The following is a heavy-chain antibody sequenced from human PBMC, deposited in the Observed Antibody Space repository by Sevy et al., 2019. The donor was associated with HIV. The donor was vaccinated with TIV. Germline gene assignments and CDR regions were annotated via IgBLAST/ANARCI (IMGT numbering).Heavy chain of an antibody. D-gene: IGHD2-2*01. CDR3: VRDGGCSSTSCLLYFDY. Sequence: GGSLRLSCTASGFTFSSYEMNWVRQAPGKGLEWVSSISSSSSYIYYTDSVKGRFTISRDNAKNSLYLQMNSLRAEDTAVYYCVRDGGCSSTSCLLYFDYWGQGTLVTVSS. CDR1: GFTFSSYE. J-gene: IGHJ4*02. CDR2: ISSSSSYI. V-gene: IGHV3-21*01.